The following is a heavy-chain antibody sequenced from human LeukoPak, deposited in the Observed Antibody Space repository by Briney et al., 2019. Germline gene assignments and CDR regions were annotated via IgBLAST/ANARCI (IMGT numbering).Heavy chain of an antibody. CDR1: GGSFSGYY. J-gene: IGHJ3*02. CDR2: INHTGST. Sequence: SETLSLTCAVYGGSFSGYYWSWIRQPSGKGLEWIGEINHTGSTKYNPSLKSRVSISVDTSKNQFSLRLTSVTAADTAVYHCARVGYPTQRRVLSTVTIPTTGAFDIWGQGTLVTVSS. D-gene: IGHD4-17*01. CDR3: ARVGYPTQRRVLSTVTIPTTGAFDI. V-gene: IGHV4-34*01.